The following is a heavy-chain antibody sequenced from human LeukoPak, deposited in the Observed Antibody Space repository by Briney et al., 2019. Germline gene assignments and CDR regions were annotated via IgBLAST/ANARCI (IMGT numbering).Heavy chain of an antibody. V-gene: IGHV3-23*01. CDR1: GLTFSSYG. CDR2: ITGTGGTT. Sequence: GGSLRLSCAASGLTFSSYGMSWVRQAPGKGLEWVSTITGTGGTTYYADSVKGRFTISRDNSMDTLYPQMNSLRAEDTAVYYCAKRGYYYDSSAYYYFDYWGQGTLVTVSS. D-gene: IGHD3-22*01. J-gene: IGHJ4*02. CDR3: AKRGYYYDSSAYYYFDY.